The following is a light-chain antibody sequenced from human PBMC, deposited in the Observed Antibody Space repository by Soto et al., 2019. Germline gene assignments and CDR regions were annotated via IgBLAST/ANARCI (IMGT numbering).Light chain of an antibody. CDR3: QSYDTSLSGARV. Sequence: QSVLTQPPSVSGALGQRVTISCTGGSSNIGAGYDVNWYQQFPGTVPRLLIYGSTNRPSGVPDRFSGSKSGTSASLAITGLQAEDEAHYHCQSYDTSLSGARVFGTGTKVTVL. CDR2: GST. J-gene: IGLJ1*01. V-gene: IGLV1-40*01. CDR1: SSNIGAGYD.